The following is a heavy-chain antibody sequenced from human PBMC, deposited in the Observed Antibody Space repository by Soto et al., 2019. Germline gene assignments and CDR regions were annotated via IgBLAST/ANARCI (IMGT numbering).Heavy chain of an antibody. CDR3: ARERAITMVRGVKGHWFDP. CDR2: IYHSGST. CDR1: GGSISSGGYS. V-gene: IGHV4-30-2*01. J-gene: IGHJ5*02. Sequence: SETLSLTCAVSGGSISSGGYSWSWIRQPPGKGLEWIGYIYHSGSTYYNPSLKSRVTISVDRSKNQFSLKLSSVTAADTAVYYCARERAITMVRGVKGHWFDPWGQGTLVTVSS. D-gene: IGHD3-10*01.